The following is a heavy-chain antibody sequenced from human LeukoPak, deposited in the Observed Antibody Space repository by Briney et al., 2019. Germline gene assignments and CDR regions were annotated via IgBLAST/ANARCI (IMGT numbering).Heavy chain of an antibody. CDR3: ARNHYDFWSGSTPLYFDY. CDR2: IYYSGST. J-gene: IGHJ4*02. CDR1: GGSISSYY. Sequence: SETLSLTCTVSGGSISSYYWSWIRQPPGKGLEWIGYIYYSGSTNYNPSLKSRVTISVDTSKNQFSLKLSSVTAADTAVYYCARNHYDFWSGSTPLYFDYWGQGTLVTVFS. V-gene: IGHV4-59*01. D-gene: IGHD3-3*01.